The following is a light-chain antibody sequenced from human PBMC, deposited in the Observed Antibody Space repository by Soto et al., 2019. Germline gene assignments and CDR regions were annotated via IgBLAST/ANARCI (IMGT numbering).Light chain of an antibody. J-gene: IGKJ5*01. CDR1: QSVSSN. Sequence: EIVMTQSPATLSVSPGERATLSCRSSQSVSSNLAWYQQKPGQAPRLLIYDVSNRATGIPARFSGSGSGTDFTLTISSLDPEDFAVYYCQQRSAWPQITFGQGTRLEIK. V-gene: IGKV3-11*01. CDR3: QQRSAWPQIT. CDR2: DVS.